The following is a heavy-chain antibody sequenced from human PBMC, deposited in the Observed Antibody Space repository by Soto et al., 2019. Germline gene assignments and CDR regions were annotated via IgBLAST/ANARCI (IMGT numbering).Heavy chain of an antibody. V-gene: IGHV1-69*13. D-gene: IGHD3-16*01. Sequence: ASVKVSCKASGGTFSSYAISWVRQAPGQGLEWMGGIIPIFGTANYAQKFQGRVTITADESTSTAYMELSSLRSEDTAVYYCARGGARPIYWFDPWGQGTLVTVSS. CDR2: IIPIFGTA. CDR3: ARGGARPIYWFDP. J-gene: IGHJ5*02. CDR1: GGTFSSYA.